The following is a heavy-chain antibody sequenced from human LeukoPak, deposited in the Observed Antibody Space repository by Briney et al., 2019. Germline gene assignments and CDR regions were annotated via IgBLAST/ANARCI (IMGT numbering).Heavy chain of an antibody. CDR2: IKQDGSEK. Sequence: GGSMRLSCAASGFIFSSYWMSWVRQAPGKGLEWVANIKQDGSEKYYVDSVKGRFTISRDNSKNTLYLQMDSLRAEDTALYYCARAFDVVVVAAFAYWGQGTLVTVSS. CDR3: ARAFDVVVVAAFAY. CDR1: GFIFSSYW. D-gene: IGHD2-15*01. V-gene: IGHV3-7*01. J-gene: IGHJ4*02.